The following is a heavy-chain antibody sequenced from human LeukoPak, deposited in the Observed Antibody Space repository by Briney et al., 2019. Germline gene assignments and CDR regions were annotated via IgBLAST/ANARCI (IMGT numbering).Heavy chain of an antibody. J-gene: IGHJ4*02. Sequence: PGGSLRLSCAASGFTFSSYGMNWVRQAPGKGLEWVSSISSSSSYIYYADSVKGRFTISRDNAKNSLYLQMNSLRAEDTAVYYCARDNPPDIVVVVAADGEDYWGQGTLVTVSS. V-gene: IGHV3-21*01. CDR1: GFTFSSYG. D-gene: IGHD2-15*01. CDR2: ISSSSSYI. CDR3: ARDNPPDIVVVVAADGEDY.